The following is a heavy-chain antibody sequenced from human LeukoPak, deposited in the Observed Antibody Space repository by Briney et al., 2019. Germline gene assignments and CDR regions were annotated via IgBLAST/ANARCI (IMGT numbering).Heavy chain of an antibody. Sequence: GGSLRLSCAASGFTFSTYSMTWVRQAPGKGLEWVSSFTSRSRSIYYADSVKGRFTISRDNAKQSLYLQMNSLRVEDTAIYYCAREGTNCSSTSCYYYYYMDVWGKGTTVTVSS. CDR3: AREGTNCSSTSCYYYYYMDV. CDR1: GFTFSTYS. D-gene: IGHD2-2*01. J-gene: IGHJ6*03. V-gene: IGHV3-21*01. CDR2: FTSRSRSI.